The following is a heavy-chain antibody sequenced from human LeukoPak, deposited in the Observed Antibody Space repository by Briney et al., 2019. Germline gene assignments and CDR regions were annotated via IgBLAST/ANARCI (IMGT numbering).Heavy chain of an antibody. V-gene: IGHV4-59*01. CDR2: IYYSGST. CDR1: GGSISSYY. Sequence: SETLSLTCTVSGGSISSYYWSWLRQPPGKGLEWIGYIYYSGSTNYNPSLKSRVTISVDTSKNQFSLKLSSVTAADTAVYYCARFIDEIDNWFDPGGQGTLVTVSS. D-gene: IGHD3-16*02. CDR3: ARFIDEIDNWFDP. J-gene: IGHJ5*02.